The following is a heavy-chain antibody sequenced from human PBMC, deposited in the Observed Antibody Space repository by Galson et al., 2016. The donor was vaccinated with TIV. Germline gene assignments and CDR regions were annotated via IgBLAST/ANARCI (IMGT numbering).Heavy chain of an antibody. V-gene: IGHV5-51*01. CDR2: VYPGDSQT. J-gene: IGHJ4*02. CDR1: EYFFGAYW. D-gene: IGHD3-10*01. CDR3: ARLQGIGSGSYYGF. Sequence: QSGAEVKKPGESLRISCKASEYFFGAYWIGWVRQMSGKGLEWMGVVYPGDSQTRYSPSFGGQVTLSVDKSISTAYLQWSSLRASDTAMYYCARLQGIGSGSYYGFWGQGTLVTVSS.